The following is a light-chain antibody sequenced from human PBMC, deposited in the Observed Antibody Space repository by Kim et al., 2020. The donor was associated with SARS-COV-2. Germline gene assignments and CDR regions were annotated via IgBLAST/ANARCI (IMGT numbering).Light chain of an antibody. CDR1: QSISTN. CDR2: GAS. V-gene: IGKV3-15*01. J-gene: IGKJ1*01. CDR3: QQYNDWPWT. Sequence: EIVMTQSPVTLSVSPGERVTLSCRASQSISTNLGWYQQKPGQAPRLLIYGASTRATGIPARFSGSGSGTELTLTISSLQSEDFAVYCCQQYNDWPWTFGQGTKLEIK.